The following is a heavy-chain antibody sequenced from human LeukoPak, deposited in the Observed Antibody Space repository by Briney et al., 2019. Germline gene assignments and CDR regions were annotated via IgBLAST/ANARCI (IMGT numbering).Heavy chain of an antibody. CDR1: GGTFSSYA. J-gene: IGHJ3*02. CDR2: IIPILGIA. CDR3: ARYYCSSTRCFPGDAFDI. D-gene: IGHD2-2*01. Sequence: GASVKVSCKASGGTFSSYAISWVRQAPGQGLEWMGRIIPILGIANYAQKFQGRVTITADKSTSTAYMELSSLRSEDTAVYYCARYYCSSTRCFPGDAFDIWGQGTMVTVSS. V-gene: IGHV1-69*04.